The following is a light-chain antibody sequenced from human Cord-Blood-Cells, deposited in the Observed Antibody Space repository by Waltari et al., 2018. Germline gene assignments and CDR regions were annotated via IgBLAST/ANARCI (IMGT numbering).Light chain of an antibody. CDR1: RSNIGAGYD. J-gene: IGLJ3*02. V-gene: IGLV1-40*01. CDR2: GNS. Sequence: QSVLTQPPSVSGAPGQRVTISCTGSRSNIGAGYDVHWYQQHPGTAPKLLIYGNSNRPSGVPDRFSGSKSGTSASLAITGLQAEDEADYYCQSYDSSLSVWVFGGGTKLTVL. CDR3: QSYDSSLSVWV.